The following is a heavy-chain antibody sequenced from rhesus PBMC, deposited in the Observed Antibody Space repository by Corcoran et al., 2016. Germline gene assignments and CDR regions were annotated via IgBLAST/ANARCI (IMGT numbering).Heavy chain of an antibody. V-gene: IGHV4-165*02. D-gene: IGHD3-3*01. CDR2: MGGSSGTP. CDR3: ARFTGYYPNFDS. CDR1: GGPISGYY. J-gene: IGHJ4*01. Sequence: QVQLQESGPGLLKPSETLSLTCAGSGGPISGYYWNWIRQPQGGGLGGIGYMGGSSGTPYDHPSLKRRLTFSTDTSKSQFSLKLSSVTAADTAVYYCARFTGYYPNFDSWGQGVLVTVSS.